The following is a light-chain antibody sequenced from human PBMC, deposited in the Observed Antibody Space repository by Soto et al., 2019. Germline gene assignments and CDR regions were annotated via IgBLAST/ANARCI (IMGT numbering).Light chain of an antibody. CDR3: QQYGSSPH. J-gene: IGKJ5*01. V-gene: IGKV3-20*01. CDR1: QTVASNS. CDR2: GAS. Sequence: IVWTQFPGTLSLSPGERATLSCRASQTVASNSLAWYQQKPGQAPRLLIYGASSRATGIPDRFSGSGSGTDFTLTISRLEPEDFAVYYCQQYGSSPHFGQGTRLAIK.